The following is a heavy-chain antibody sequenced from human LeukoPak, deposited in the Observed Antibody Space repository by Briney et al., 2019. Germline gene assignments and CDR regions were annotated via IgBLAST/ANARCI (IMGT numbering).Heavy chain of an antibody. D-gene: IGHD6-13*01. Sequence: SETLSLTCIVSGGSISSYYWSWIRQPPGKGLEWIGYIYYSGSTNYNPSLKSRVTISVDTSKNQFSLKLSSVTAADTAVYYCARAGYSSRRNFDYWGQGTLVTVSS. CDR2: IYYSGST. CDR1: GGSISSYY. CDR3: ARAGYSSRRNFDY. V-gene: IGHV4-59*12. J-gene: IGHJ4*02.